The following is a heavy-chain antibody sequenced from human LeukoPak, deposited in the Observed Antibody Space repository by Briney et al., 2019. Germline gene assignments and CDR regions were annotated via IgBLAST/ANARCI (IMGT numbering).Heavy chain of an antibody. CDR2: INTNGSPT. CDR1: GFTFSSYW. V-gene: IGHV3-74*01. D-gene: IGHD3-10*01. CDR3: AGDLISGSGSLGY. J-gene: IGHJ4*02. Sequence: GRSLRLSCAASGFTFSSYWMYWVRQAPGKGLVWVARINTNGSPTQYADSVKGRFTISRDNAKTTLYLQMNSLRDEDTAVYYCAGDLISGSGSLGYWGQGTLVTVSS.